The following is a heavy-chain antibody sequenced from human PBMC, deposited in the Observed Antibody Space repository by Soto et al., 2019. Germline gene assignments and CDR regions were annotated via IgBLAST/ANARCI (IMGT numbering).Heavy chain of an antibody. J-gene: IGHJ4*02. D-gene: IGHD5-12*01. CDR2: ISYDGSNK. CDR1: GFTFSSYA. V-gene: IGHV3-30-3*01. CDR3: ARVAVEMATIHVFDY. Sequence: QVQLVESGGGVVQPGRSLRLSCAASGFTFSSYAMHWVRQAPGKGLEGVAVISYDGSNKYYADSVKGRFTISRDNSKNTLYLQMISLRAEDTAVYYCARVAVEMATIHVFDYWGQGTLVTVSS.